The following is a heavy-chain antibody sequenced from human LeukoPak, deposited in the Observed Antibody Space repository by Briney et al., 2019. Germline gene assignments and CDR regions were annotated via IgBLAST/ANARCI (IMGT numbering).Heavy chain of an antibody. V-gene: IGHV3-30*03. CDR2: ISYDGSNK. J-gene: IGHJ1*01. CDR3: ARTSAPGDFQH. D-gene: IGHD1-1*01. Sequence: PGGSLRLSCAASGFTFSSYGMHWVRQAPGKGLEWVAVISYDGSNKYYADSVKGRFTISRDNSKNTLYLQINSLRAEDTAVYYCARTSAPGDFQHWGQGTLVTVSS. CDR1: GFTFSSYG.